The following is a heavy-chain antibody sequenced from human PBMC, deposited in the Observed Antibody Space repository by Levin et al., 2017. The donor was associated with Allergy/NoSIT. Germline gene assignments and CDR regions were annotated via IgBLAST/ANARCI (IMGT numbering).Heavy chain of an antibody. J-gene: IGHJ6*02. V-gene: IGHV5-51*01. CDR3: VRGDCGGDCYSRFYGMDV. D-gene: IGHD2-21*02. CDR1: GYTYTSYW. CDR2: IYPGESDI. Sequence: KVSCKSSGYTYTSYWIGWVRQTPGKGLEWMGLIYPGESDIRYSPTFQGQVTISADKSISTAYLQWGSLKASDTGLYYCVRGDCGGDCYSRFYGMDVWGQGTTVTVSS.